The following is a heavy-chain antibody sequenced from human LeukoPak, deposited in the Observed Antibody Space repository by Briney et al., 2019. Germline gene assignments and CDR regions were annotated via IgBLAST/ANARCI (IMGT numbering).Heavy chain of an antibody. J-gene: IGHJ4*02. CDR1: GFTFSTYW. Sequence: GGSLRLSCAASGFTFSTYWMHWVRQAPGKGLVWVSRINSDESSTTYADSVKGRFTISRDNAKNTLYLQMNSLRAEDTAVYYCASSYSSGWYYSYWGQGTLVTVSS. CDR3: ASSYSSGWYYSY. D-gene: IGHD6-19*01. V-gene: IGHV3-74*01. CDR2: INSDESST.